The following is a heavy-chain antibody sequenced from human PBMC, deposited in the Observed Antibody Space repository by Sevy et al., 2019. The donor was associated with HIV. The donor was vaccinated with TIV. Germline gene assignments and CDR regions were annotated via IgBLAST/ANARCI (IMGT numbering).Heavy chain of an antibody. D-gene: IGHD2-8*01. J-gene: IGHJ4*02. CDR3: ARGSTSWYDY. V-gene: IGHV1-18*01. Sequence: ASVKVSCKASGYTFTTYNIVWVRQAPGQGLEWLAWMSPYNGNKNYAQRVQGRVTMTTDTFTDTAFLELRSLKFDDTATYYCARGSTSWYDYWGQGTLVTVSS. CDR1: GYTFTTYN. CDR2: MSPYNGNK.